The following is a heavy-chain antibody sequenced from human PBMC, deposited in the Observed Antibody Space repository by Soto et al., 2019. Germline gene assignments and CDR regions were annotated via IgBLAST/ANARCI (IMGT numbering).Heavy chain of an antibody. CDR3: ARSIAALHWYFDL. CDR1: GGSISSGDYY. V-gene: IGHV4-30-4*01. J-gene: IGHJ2*01. Sequence: QVQLQESGPGLVKPSQTLSLTCTVSGGSISSGDYYWSWIRQPPGKGLEWIGYIYYSGSTYYNPSLKSRVTISVDTSKNQYSLKLSSVTAADTAVYYCARSIAALHWYFDLWGRGTLVTVSS. CDR2: IYYSGST. D-gene: IGHD6-6*01.